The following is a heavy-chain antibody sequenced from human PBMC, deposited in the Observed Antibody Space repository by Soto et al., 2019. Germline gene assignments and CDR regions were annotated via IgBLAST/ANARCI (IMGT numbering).Heavy chain of an antibody. D-gene: IGHD2-15*01. CDR1: GYTLTELS. V-gene: IGHV1-24*01. CDR2: FDPEDGET. Sequence: ASVKVSCKVSGYTLTELSMHWVRQAPGKGLEWMGGFDPEDGETIYAQKFQGRVTMTEDTSTDTAYMELSSLRSEDTALYYCATACSGGSCYSRAPVDYWGQGTLVTVSS. CDR3: ATACSGGSCYSRAPVDY. J-gene: IGHJ4*02.